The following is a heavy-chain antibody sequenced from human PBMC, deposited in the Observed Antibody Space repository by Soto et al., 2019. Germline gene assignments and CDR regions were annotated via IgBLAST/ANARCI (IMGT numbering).Heavy chain of an antibody. CDR1: GFTFNSYA. D-gene: IGHD3-3*01. CDR3: AKSSDGGWPFSAVIIIDHYYYYGMDV. V-gene: IGHV3-23*01. J-gene: IGHJ6*02. CDR2: LSGGGAGRT. Sequence: GGSLRLSCVASGFTFNSYAMSWVRQAPGKGLEWVSALSGGGAGRTYYADSVKGRFTISRDNSKNTLYLQMNSLRAEDTAVYYCAKSSDGGWPFSAVIIIDHYYYYGMDVWGHRTKVSVSS.